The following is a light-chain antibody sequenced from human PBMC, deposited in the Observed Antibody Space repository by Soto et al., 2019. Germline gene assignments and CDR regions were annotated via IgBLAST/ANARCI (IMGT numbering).Light chain of an antibody. V-gene: IGKV3-15*01. Sequence: EIVLTQYPANLSVSPGEGATVSCRASQSVSSHLAWYQHKPGQAPRLLFYDASTRATGIPARFSGSGSGTEFTLTISSLQSEDFAVYYCQQYHGWPITFGQGTRLEIK. CDR1: QSVSSH. CDR2: DAS. CDR3: QQYHGWPIT. J-gene: IGKJ5*01.